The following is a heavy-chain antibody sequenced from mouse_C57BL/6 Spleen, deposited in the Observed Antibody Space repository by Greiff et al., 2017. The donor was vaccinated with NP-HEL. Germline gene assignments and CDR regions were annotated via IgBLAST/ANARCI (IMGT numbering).Heavy chain of an antibody. V-gene: IGHV3-6*01. D-gene: IGHD2-3*01. Sequence: EVQLQQSGPGLVKPSQSLSLTCSVTGYSITSGYYWNWIRQFPGNKLEWMGYISYDGSNNYNPSLKNRISITRDTSKNQFFLKLNSVTTEDTATYYCARDLAIYDGYYGFAYWGQGTLVTVSA. CDR2: ISYDGSN. CDR3: ARDLAIYDGYYGFAY. J-gene: IGHJ3*01. CDR1: GYSITSGYY.